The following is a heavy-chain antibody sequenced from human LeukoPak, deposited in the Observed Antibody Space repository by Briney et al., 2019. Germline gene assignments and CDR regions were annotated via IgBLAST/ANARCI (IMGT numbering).Heavy chain of an antibody. CDR1: GFTFSNAW. CDR2: IKSKTDGGTT. V-gene: IGHV3-15*01. J-gene: IGHJ4*01. D-gene: IGHD3-22*01. CDR3: TRARVVVITCDY. Sequence: PGGSLRLSCAASGFTFSNAWMSWVRQAPGKGLEWVGRIKSKTDGGTTDYAAPVKGRFTISRDDSKNTLYLQMNSLKDEDTAVYYCTRARVVVITCDYWGQGTLVTVSS.